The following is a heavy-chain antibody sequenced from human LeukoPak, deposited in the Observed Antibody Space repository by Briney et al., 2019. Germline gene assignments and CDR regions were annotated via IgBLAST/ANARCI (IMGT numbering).Heavy chain of an antibody. CDR3: AKARGYSYGHYYYYGMDV. CDR2: ISWDGGST. CDR1: GFTFDDYT. J-gene: IGHJ6*02. Sequence: GGSLRLSCAASGFTFDDYTMHWVRQAPGKGLEWVSLISWDGGSTYYADSVKGRFTISRDNSKNSLYLQMNSLRTEGTALYYCAKARGYSYGHYYYYGMDVWGQGTTVTVSS. D-gene: IGHD5-18*01. V-gene: IGHV3-43*01.